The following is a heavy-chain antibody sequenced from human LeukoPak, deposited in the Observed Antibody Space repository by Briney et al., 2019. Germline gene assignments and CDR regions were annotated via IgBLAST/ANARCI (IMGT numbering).Heavy chain of an antibody. CDR3: ARDLSPTVTTSYYYYYMDV. J-gene: IGHJ6*03. CDR2: INPSGGST. Sequence: RASVKVSCKASGYTFTGYYMHWVRQAPGQGLEWMGIINPSGGSTSYAQKFQGRVTMTRDMSTSTVYMELSSLRSEDTAVYYCARDLSPTVTTSYYYYYMDVWGKGTTVTVSS. V-gene: IGHV1-46*01. CDR1: GYTFTGYY. D-gene: IGHD4-17*01.